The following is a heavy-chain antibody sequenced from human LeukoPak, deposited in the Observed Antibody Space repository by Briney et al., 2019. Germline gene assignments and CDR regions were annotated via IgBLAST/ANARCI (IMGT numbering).Heavy chain of an antibody. D-gene: IGHD2-2*01. CDR2: ISSSGSTI. CDR3: ARAHCSSTSCPFYYYYYMDV. J-gene: IGHJ6*03. Sequence: PGGSLRLSCAASGFTFSSYSMNWVRQAPGKGLEWVSYISSSGSTIYYADSVKGRFTISRDNAKNSLYLQMNSLRAEDTAVYYCARAHCSSTSCPFYYYYYMDVWGKGTTVTVSS. V-gene: IGHV3-48*04. CDR1: GFTFSSYS.